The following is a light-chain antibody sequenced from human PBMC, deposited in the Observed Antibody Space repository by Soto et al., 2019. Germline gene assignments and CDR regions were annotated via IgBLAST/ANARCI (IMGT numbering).Light chain of an antibody. V-gene: IGLV2-23*02. Sequence: QSVLTQPASVSGSPGQSVTISCTRTSSDVGSFNFVSWYQQHPGKAPKVVIYEVTKRPSGVSNRFSGSKSGNTASLTIYGLPADDEADYYCCSDAGSSTYVFGTGTKVTVL. CDR3: CSDAGSSTYV. CDR2: EVT. J-gene: IGLJ1*01. CDR1: SSDVGSFNF.